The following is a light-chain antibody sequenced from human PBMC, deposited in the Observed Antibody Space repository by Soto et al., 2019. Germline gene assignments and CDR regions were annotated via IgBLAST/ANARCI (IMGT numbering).Light chain of an antibody. CDR3: QSYDSSLSGSYV. Sequence: QSVLTRPPSVSGAPGQRVTISCTGSSSNIGAGYDVHWYQQLPGTAPKLLIYGNSNRPSGVPDRFSGSKSGTSASLAITGLQAEDEADYYCQSYDSSLSGSYVFGNGTKVTVL. CDR1: SSNIGAGYD. CDR2: GNS. V-gene: IGLV1-40*01. J-gene: IGLJ1*01.